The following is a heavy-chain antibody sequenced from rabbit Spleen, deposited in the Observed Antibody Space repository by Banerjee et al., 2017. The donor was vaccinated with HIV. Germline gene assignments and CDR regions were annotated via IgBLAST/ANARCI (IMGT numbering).Heavy chain of an antibody. D-gene: IGHD4-2*01. J-gene: IGHJ6*01. CDR2: IATGSGTT. Sequence: QEQLEESGGGLVQPEGSLTLTCTASGFTISSSDYMCWVRQAPGKGLEWIGCIATGSGTTYYASWAKGRFTISKTSSTTVTLQSTSLTAADTATYFCARDLVAVIGWDFRLWDPGTLVTVS. V-gene: IGHV1S45*01. CDR3: ARDLVAVIGWDFRL. CDR1: GFTISSSDY.